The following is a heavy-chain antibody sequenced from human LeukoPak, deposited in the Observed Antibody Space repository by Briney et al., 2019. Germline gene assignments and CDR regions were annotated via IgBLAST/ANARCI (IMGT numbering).Heavy chain of an antibody. D-gene: IGHD6-19*01. Sequence: SSVKVSCKASGGTFSSYSFNWVRQAPGQGLEWMGGIIPILATANYAQKFQGRVTMAADESTSTAYMALSSLTSEDTAVYYCARGGWDYYFGYWGQGTLVTVSS. CDR2: IIPILATA. CDR3: ARGGWDYYFGY. V-gene: IGHV1-69*01. CDR1: GGTFSSYS. J-gene: IGHJ4*02.